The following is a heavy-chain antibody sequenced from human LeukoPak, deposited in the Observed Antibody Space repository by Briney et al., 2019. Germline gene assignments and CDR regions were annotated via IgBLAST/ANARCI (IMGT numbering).Heavy chain of an antibody. J-gene: IGHJ5*02. CDR1: GGTFSSYA. V-gene: IGHV1-69*06. CDR3: AREFYSSSWYNWFDP. Sequence: ASVKVSCKASGGTFSSYAISWVRQAPGQGLEWMGGIIPIFGTANYAQKFQGRVTITADKSTSTAYMELSSLRSEDTAVYYCAREFYSSSWYNWFDPWGQGTLVTVSS. D-gene: IGHD6-13*01. CDR2: IIPIFGTA.